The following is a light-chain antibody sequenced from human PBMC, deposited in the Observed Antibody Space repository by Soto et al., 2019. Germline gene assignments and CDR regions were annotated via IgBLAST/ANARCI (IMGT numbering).Light chain of an antibody. J-gene: IGLJ2*01. CDR3: QTWGTGFHVV. Sequence: QSVLTQSPSASASLGASVKLTCTLSSGHSDYAIAWHQQQPEKGPRYLMKLNSDGSHSKGDGIPDRFSGSSSGAERYLTISSLQSDDEADYYCQTWGTGFHVVFGEGTKLTVL. CDR2: LNSDGSH. CDR1: SGHSDYA. V-gene: IGLV4-69*01.